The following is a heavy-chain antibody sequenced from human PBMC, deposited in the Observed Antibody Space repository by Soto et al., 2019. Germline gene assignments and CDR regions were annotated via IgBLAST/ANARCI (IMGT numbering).Heavy chain of an antibody. CDR2: ITWTNGET. V-gene: IGHV3-9*02. J-gene: IGHJ4*02. CDR1: GFFPNAYA. Sequence: EVQLVESGGGVAQLGTSLRLSCVASGFFPNAYAMHWVRQAPGNGLAWVAGITWTNGETGYADSVKGRFTLSRDKANTSPFLNMDSLRTDDAAHYYYARGLRQWAPDSWGQGPLVVVSS. D-gene: IGHD5-12*01. CDR3: ARGLRQWAPDS.